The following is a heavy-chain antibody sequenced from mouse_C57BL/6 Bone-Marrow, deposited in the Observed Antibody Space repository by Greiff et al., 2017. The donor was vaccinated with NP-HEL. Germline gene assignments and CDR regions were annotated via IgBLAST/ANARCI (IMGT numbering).Heavy chain of an antibody. J-gene: IGHJ2*01. V-gene: IGHV1-59*01. Sequence: QVQLQQPGAELVRPGTSVKLSCKASGYTFTSYWMHWVKQRPGQGLEWIGVIDPSDSYTNYNQKFKGKATLTVDTSSSTAYMQLSSLTSEDSAVYYCARSYGGGYWGQGTTLTVSA. CDR3: ARSYGGGY. D-gene: IGHD1-1*02. CDR2: IDPSDSYT. CDR1: GYTFTSYW.